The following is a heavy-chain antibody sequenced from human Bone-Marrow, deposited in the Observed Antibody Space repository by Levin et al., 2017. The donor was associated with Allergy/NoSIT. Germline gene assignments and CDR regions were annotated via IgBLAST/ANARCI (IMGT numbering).Heavy chain of an antibody. J-gene: IGHJ4*02. Sequence: GGSLRLSCAASGFTFSSYGMHWVRQAPGKALERVASISHDGSTKIYPDSVKGRFTISRDNSKNTLSLQMDSLRPDDTAIYYCAKEVGICSGGGGYDFFDSWGQGTLVTVSS. V-gene: IGHV3-30*18. CDR1: GFTFSSYG. D-gene: IGHD2-15*01. CDR2: ISHDGSTK. CDR3: AKEVGICSGGGGYDFFDS.